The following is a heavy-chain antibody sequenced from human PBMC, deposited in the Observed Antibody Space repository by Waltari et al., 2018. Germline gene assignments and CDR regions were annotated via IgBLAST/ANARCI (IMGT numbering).Heavy chain of an antibody. CDR2: IYYSGST. V-gene: IGHV4-31*03. Sequence: QVQLQESGPGLVKPSQTLSLPCTVSGGSISSGGYYWSWIRQHPGKGLEWIGYIYYSGSTYDNPSLKRRVTISVDTSKNQFSLKLSSVTAADTAVYYCARETDPSNAFDSWGQGTMVTVSS. CDR1: GGSISSGGYY. J-gene: IGHJ3*02. CDR3: ARETDPSNAFDS.